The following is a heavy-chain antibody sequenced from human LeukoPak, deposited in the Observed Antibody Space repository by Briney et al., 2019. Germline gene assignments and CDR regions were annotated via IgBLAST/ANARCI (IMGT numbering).Heavy chain of an antibody. CDR2: IYPGDSDT. D-gene: IGHD5-24*01. J-gene: IGHJ1*01. CDR1: GYSFTSYW. CDR3: ASSTGDDYTQRAEYFQH. V-gene: IGHV5-51*01. Sequence: GESLKISCKGSGYSFTSYWIGWVRQMPGKGLEWMGSIYPGDSDTRYSPSFQGQVTISADKSISTAYLQWSSLKASDTAMYYCASSTGDDYTQRAEYFQHWGQGTLVTVSS.